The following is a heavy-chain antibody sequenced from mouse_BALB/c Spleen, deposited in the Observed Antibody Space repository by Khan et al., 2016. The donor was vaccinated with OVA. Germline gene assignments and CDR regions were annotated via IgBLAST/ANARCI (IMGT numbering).Heavy chain of an antibody. CDR2: IGYSGST. J-gene: IGHJ3*01. CDR3: ARLGPGFAY. V-gene: IGHV3-2*02. D-gene: IGHD4-1*01. CDR1: GYSITSDYA. Sequence: EVQLQESGPGLVKPSQSLSLSCTVTGYSITSDYAWNWIRQFPGNQLEWMGYIGYSGSTSYNPSLKSRISITRDTFKNQFFLQLNAVATEDTDAYYWARLGPGFAYWGQGTLVTVSA.